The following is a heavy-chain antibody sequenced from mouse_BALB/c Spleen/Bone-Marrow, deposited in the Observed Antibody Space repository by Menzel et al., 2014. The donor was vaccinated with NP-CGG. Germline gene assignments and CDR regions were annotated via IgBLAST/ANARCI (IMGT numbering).Heavy chain of an antibody. V-gene: IGHV1-69*02. CDR3: ARTAY. Sequence: QVQLQQPGAELVKPVAPVKLSCKASGYTFTDYWMNWVKQRPGRGLEWIGRIDPSDSETHYNQKFKDKATLTVDKSSTTAYIQPSNLTSEDSAVYYCARTAYWGQGTLVTVSA. CDR2: IDPSDSET. J-gene: IGHJ3*01. CDR1: GYTFTDYW.